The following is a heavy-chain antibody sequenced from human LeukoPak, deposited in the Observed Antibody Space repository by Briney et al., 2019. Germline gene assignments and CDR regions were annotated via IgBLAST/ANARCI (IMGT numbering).Heavy chain of an antibody. V-gene: IGHV3-48*01. Sequence: GGSLRLSCAASGFTFSSYSMNWVRQAPGKGLEWVSYISSSSSTIYYADSVKGRFTISRDNAKNSLYLQMNSLRAEDTAVYYCVREEILAGTYFDYWGQGTLVTVSS. CDR3: VREEILAGTYFDY. CDR1: GFTFSSYS. CDR2: ISSSSSTI. D-gene: IGHD1-7*01. J-gene: IGHJ4*02.